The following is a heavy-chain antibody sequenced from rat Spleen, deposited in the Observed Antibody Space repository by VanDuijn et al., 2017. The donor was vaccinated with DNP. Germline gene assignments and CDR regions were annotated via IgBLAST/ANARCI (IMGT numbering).Heavy chain of an antibody. J-gene: IGHJ2*01. Sequence: EVQLVESGGGLVQPGRSLKLSCAASGFTFSDYYMAWVRQAPTKGLEWVASISYDGGSTYYGDPVKGRFTISRDNAKSTLYLQMNSLRSEDMATYYCARRGYYSGDDYFDYWGQGVMVTVSS. V-gene: IGHV5-22*01. D-gene: IGHD1-1*01. CDR1: GFTFSDYY. CDR2: ISYDGGST. CDR3: ARRGYYSGDDYFDY.